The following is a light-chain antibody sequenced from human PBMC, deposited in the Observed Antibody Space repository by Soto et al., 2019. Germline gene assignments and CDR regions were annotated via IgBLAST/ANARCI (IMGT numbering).Light chain of an antibody. V-gene: IGKV3-20*01. Sequence: EIVLTQSPGTLSLSPGERATLSCRASQSVNTKYLAWYQQKPGQAPRLLISGVSSRATGIPDRFSGNGSGTDFILTISRVEPEDFAVYYCQQFGTSSLVTFGPGTKVDIK. J-gene: IGKJ3*01. CDR3: QQFGTSSLVT. CDR1: QSVNTKY. CDR2: GVS.